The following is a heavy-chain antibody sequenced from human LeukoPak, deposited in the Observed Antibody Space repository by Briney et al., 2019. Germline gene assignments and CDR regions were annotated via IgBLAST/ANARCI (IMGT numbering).Heavy chain of an antibody. CDR2: INPNSGGT. J-gene: IGHJ6*02. D-gene: IGHD2-15*01. CDR1: GYTFTGYY. Sequence: ASVKVSCKASGYTFTGYYMHWVRQAPGQGLEWMGWINPNSGGTNYAQKFQGRVTMTRNTSISTAYMELSSLRSEDTAVYYCARYGLGCSGGSCYGYYYYYGMDVWGQGTTVTVSS. CDR3: ARYGLGCSGGSCYGYYYYYGMDV. V-gene: IGHV1-2*02.